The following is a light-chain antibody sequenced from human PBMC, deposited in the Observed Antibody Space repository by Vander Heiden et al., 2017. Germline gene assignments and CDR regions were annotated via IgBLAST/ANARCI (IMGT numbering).Light chain of an antibody. CDR3: QSYDSSLSGYV. V-gene: IGLV1-40*01. Sequence: QSVLTQPPSVAGAPGQRVTIPCTGSSSNIGAGYDVPWYQQLPGTAPKLLIYGNSTRPSGVPDRFSGSKSGTSASLAITGLQAEDEADYYCQSYDSSLSGYVFGTGTKVTVL. CDR1: SSNIGAGYD. CDR2: GNS. J-gene: IGLJ1*01.